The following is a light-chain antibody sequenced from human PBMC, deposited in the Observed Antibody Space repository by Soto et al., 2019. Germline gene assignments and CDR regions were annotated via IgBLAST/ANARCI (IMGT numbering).Light chain of an antibody. Sequence: DIQMTQSPSPLSASAGDRVTITGRASQSISSWLAWYQQKPGKAPKLLIYDASNLESGVPSRFSGSGSGTEFTLTISSLQPDDFATYYCQQYNSYPITFGQGTRLDIK. CDR1: QSISSW. V-gene: IGKV1-5*01. J-gene: IGKJ5*01. CDR2: DAS. CDR3: QQYNSYPIT.